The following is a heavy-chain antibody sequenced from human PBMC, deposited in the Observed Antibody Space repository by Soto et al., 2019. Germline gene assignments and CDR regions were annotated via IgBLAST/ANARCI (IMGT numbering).Heavy chain of an antibody. CDR1: GITFSSYA. CDR2: ISGSGVSI. V-gene: IGHV3-23*01. D-gene: IGHD1-20*01. J-gene: IGHJ4*02. CDR3: AKDQANWKFYFDY. Sequence: GGSLRLSCAASGITFSSYAMSWVRQAPGKGLEWVSGISGSGVSIYYADSVKGRFTTSRDNSKNTLYLQMNSLRAEDTAVYYCAKDQANWKFYFDYWGQGTLVTVSS.